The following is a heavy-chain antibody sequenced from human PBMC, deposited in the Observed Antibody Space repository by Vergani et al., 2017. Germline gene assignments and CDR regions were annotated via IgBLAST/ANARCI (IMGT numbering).Heavy chain of an antibody. J-gene: IGHJ3*01. CDR2: FSASGNA. Sequence: QVQLQESGPGRVKPSQTLTLTCPMSGGSISAGNYFWSWIRHPAGKGLEWLGHFSASGNAGHSPSLKTRVSMSVDTSKNQFSLTVTSVTAADTAIYFCARRSGGYYSGGKVHPLRTAFDVWGHGTVVTVSS. D-gene: IGHD4-23*01. CDR3: ARRSGGYYSGGKVHPLRTAFDV. CDR1: GGSISAGNYF. V-gene: IGHV4-61*02.